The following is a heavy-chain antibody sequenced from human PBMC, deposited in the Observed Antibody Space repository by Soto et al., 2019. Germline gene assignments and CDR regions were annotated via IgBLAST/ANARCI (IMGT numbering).Heavy chain of an antibody. CDR1: EFPFSSYS. V-gene: IGHV3-48*02. J-gene: IGHJ4*02. D-gene: IGHD1-1*01. Sequence: EEQLVESGGDLIQPGGSLRLSCAASEFPFSSYSMNWVRQAPGKGLEWISYISGSVYATYYADSVKGRFTISRENAKNSLYLQMDSLRDEDTAVYYCVRDRNWSFDCWGQGTLVTVSS. CDR2: ISGSVYAT. CDR3: VRDRNWSFDC.